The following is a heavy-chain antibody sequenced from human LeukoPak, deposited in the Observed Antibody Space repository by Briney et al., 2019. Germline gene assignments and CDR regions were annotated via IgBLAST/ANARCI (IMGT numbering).Heavy chain of an antibody. D-gene: IGHD7-27*01. CDR1: DGSINIYY. Sequence: SETLSLTCTVSDGSINIYYWSWIRQAPGKGLEWIGYIYNSGSTNYNPSLRRRVTISMDTSKIQFSLRLTSVTAADTAVYYCAAGTGDLPYWGQGTLVTVSS. V-gene: IGHV4-59*01. CDR2: IYNSGST. J-gene: IGHJ4*02. CDR3: AAGTGDLPY.